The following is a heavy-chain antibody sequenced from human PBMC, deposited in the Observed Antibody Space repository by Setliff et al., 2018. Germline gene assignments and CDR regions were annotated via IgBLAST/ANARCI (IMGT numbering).Heavy chain of an antibody. V-gene: IGHV1-46*01. J-gene: IGHJ4*02. CDR3: ARGGMAAAGRKGVFEY. CDR1: GYSFTGYY. D-gene: IGHD6-13*01. Sequence: ASVKVSCKASGYSFTGYYMHWVRQAPGQGLEWMGIIHTGGGSASYAQKFQGRVTMTSDTSTSKVYMEVNSVTSDDTAIYYCARGGMAAAGRKGVFEYWGQGTVVTVS. CDR2: IHTGGGSA.